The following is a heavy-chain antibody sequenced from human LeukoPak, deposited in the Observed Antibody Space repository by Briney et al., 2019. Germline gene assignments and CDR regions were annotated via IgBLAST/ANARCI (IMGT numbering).Heavy chain of an antibody. V-gene: IGHV3-48*03. Sequence: QPGGSLRLSCAASGFTFSSYEMNWVRQAPGKGLEWVSYISSSGSTIYYADSVKGRFTISRDNSKNTLYLQMNSLRSEDTAVYYCAKTFAAVTGEDYWGQGTLITVSS. J-gene: IGHJ4*02. CDR2: ISSSGSTI. D-gene: IGHD6-19*01. CDR3: AKTFAAVTGEDY. CDR1: GFTFSSYE.